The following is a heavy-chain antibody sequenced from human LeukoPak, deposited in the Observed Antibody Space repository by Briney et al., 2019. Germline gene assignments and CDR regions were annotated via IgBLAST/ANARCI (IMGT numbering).Heavy chain of an antibody. CDR3: ARERVDCSGGNCLYYFDY. J-gene: IGHJ4*02. V-gene: IGHV3-64*01. CDR1: GFTFNSYT. Sequence: GGSLRLSCAASGFTFNSYTMHWVRQAPGKGLEYVSAISSNGGSTYYANSVKGRFTISRDTSKNTLYLQMGSLRAEDMAVYYCARERVDCSGGNCLYYFDYWGQGTLVTVSS. CDR2: ISSNGGST. D-gene: IGHD2-15*01.